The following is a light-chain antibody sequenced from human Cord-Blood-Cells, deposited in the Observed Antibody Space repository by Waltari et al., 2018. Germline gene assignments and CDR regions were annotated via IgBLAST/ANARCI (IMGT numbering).Light chain of an antibody. CDR1: QSISSW. CDR3: QQYNSYSPYT. V-gene: IGKV1-5*01. J-gene: IGKJ2*01. Sequence: DIQMTQSPSTLSASVGDRVTITCRASQSISSWLAWYQQKPGKAPKLLIYDASSVERGVPARFSGSGSGTEFTLTISSLQPDDFATYYCQQYNSYSPYTFGQGTKLEIK. CDR2: DAS.